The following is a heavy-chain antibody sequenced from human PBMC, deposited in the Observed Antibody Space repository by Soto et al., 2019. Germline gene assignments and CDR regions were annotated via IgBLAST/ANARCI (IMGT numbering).Heavy chain of an antibody. J-gene: IGHJ4*02. V-gene: IGHV3-74*01. D-gene: IGHD6-19*01. CDR2: INSDGSST. CDR1: GFTFSSYW. Sequence: EVQLVESGGGLVQPGGSLRLSCAASGFTFSSYWMHWVRQAPGKGLVWVSRINSDGSSTSYADSVKGRFTISRDNAKNTLYLQMNSLRAEDTAVYYCARAAREKSSWYYIDYFDYWGQGTLVTVSS. CDR3: ARAAREKSSWYYIDYFDY.